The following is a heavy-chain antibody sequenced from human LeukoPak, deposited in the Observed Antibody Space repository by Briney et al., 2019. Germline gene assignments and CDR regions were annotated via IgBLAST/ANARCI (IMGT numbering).Heavy chain of an antibody. CDR1: GGSFSGYY. D-gene: IGHD5-12*01. J-gene: IGHJ4*02. Sequence: NSSETLSLTCAVYGGSFSGYYWSWIRQPPGKGLEWIGEINHSGSTNYNPSLKSRVTISVDTSKNQFSLKLSSVTAADTAVYYCARAAVVIVATIYDYWGQGTLVTVSS. V-gene: IGHV4-34*01. CDR3: ARAAVVIVATIYDY. CDR2: INHSGST.